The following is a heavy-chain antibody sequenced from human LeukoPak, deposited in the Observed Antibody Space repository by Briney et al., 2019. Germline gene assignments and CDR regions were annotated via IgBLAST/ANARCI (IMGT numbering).Heavy chain of an antibody. CDR1: GFTFSTYD. CDR3: ARLGYCSGGRCTAYYYYGVDV. Sequence: GGSLRLSCTASGFTFSTYDINWVRQAPGKGLECVSYISSSGSTMYYADSVKGRFTISRDNAKNSLYLQMNSLRAEDTAVYYCARLGYCSGGRCTAYYYYGVDVWGQGTTVTVSS. D-gene: IGHD2-15*01. V-gene: IGHV3-48*03. CDR2: ISSSGSTM. J-gene: IGHJ6*02.